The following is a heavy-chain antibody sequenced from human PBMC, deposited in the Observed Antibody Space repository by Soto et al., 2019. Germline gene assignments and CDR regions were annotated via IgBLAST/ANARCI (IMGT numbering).Heavy chain of an antibody. V-gene: IGHV4-34*01. Sequence: ETLSLSCAVYCGSFSDHSWTWIRQSPGKGLEWIGDINHSGRVNYSPSLKSRVTISLDTSKNQFSLTLSAVTAADTAMYYCSTRAYDTNGYYRFDSWGQGALVTVSS. D-gene: IGHD3-22*01. CDR2: INHSGRV. CDR3: STRAYDTNGYYRFDS. J-gene: IGHJ5*01. CDR1: CGSFSDHS.